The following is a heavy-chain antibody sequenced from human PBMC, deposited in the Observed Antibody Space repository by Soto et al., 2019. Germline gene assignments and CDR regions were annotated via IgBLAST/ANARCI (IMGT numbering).Heavy chain of an antibody. V-gene: IGHV3-72*01. CDR1: GFTFSDHY. CDR3: TRGTAYYYYYYMDV. CDR2: TRNKANSYTT. J-gene: IGHJ6*03. Sequence: GGSLRLSCAASGFTFSDHYMDWVRQAPGKGLEWVGRTRNKANSYTTEYAASVKGRFTISRDDSENSLYLQMNGLKTEDTAVYYCTRGTAYYYYYYMDVWGKGTTVTVSS.